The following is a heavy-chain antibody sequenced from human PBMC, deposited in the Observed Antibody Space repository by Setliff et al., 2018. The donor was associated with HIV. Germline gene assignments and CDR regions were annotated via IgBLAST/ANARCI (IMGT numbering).Heavy chain of an antibody. CDR2: MSTDNGNT. J-gene: IGHJ3*02. V-gene: IGHV1-18*01. Sequence: ASVKVSWKASGYSFSSYGIGWVRLAPGQGLEWMGWMSTDNGNTNYAQKVQGRVTMTTDTGTRTAYMELRSLRSDDTAMYYCARMRGGHNIREGAFDIWGQGTMVTVSS. CDR1: GYSFSSYG. CDR3: ARMRGGHNIREGAFDI. D-gene: IGHD1-20*01.